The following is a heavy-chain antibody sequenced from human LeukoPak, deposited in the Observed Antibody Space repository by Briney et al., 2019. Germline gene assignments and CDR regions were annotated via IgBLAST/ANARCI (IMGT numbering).Heavy chain of an antibody. V-gene: IGHV3-33*01. J-gene: IGHJ4*02. CDR2: IWYDGSNK. CDR3: ARAHYNWNEPPFDS. CDR1: GFFFSSYG. Sequence: GGSLRLSCATSGFFFSSYGMHWVRLAPGKGLEWVALIWYDGSNKYYADSVKGRFTISRDNSKNTLSLQMNSLRAEDTAVYYCARAHYNWNEPPFDSWGQGTLVTVSS. D-gene: IGHD1-20*01.